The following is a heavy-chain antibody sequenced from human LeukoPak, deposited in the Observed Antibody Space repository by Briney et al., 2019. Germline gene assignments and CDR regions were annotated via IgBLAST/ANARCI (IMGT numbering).Heavy chain of an antibody. Sequence: GESLKISCKGSGYSFTSYWIGWVRQMPGKGLEWMGIIYPGDSDTRYSPSFQGQVTISADKSISTAYLQWSSLKASDTAMYYCARLHVPGLAAAGGPFNPWGQGTLVTVSS. CDR3: ARLHVPGLAAAGGPFNP. J-gene: IGHJ5*02. CDR1: GYSFTSYW. D-gene: IGHD6-13*01. V-gene: IGHV5-51*01. CDR2: IYPGDSDT.